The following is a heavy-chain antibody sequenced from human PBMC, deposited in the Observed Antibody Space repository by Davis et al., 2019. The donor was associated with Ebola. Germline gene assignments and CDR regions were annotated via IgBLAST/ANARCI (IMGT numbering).Heavy chain of an antibody. D-gene: IGHD3-10*01. J-gene: IGHJ4*02. CDR2: IGGSSTTI. CDR1: GFTFSIYS. Sequence: GESLKISCAASGFTFSIYSMNWVRQAPGKGLEWVSYIGGSSTTIYYADSVKGRFTISRDNAKSSLCLQMNSLRADDTAVYYCASASVTGGDYFDYWGQGTLVTVSS. V-gene: IGHV3-48*04. CDR3: ASASVTGGDYFDY.